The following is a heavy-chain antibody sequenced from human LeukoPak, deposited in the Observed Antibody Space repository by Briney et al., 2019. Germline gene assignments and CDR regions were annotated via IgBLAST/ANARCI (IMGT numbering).Heavy chain of an antibody. J-gene: IGHJ4*02. CDR1: GFTFSSYG. V-gene: IGHV3-30*02. CDR3: AKRDTASGGSYYFDY. CDR2: IRYDGSNK. Sequence: GGSLRLSCAASGFTFSSYGMHWVRQAPGKGLERVALIRYDGSNKYYADSVKGRFTVSGDNSKNTVYLQMNSLRAEDTAVYYCAKRDTASGGSYYFDYWGQGTLVTVSS. D-gene: IGHD5-18*01.